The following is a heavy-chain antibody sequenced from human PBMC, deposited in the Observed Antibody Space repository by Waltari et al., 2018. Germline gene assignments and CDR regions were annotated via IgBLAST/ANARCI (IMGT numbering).Heavy chain of an antibody. Sequence: QLQLQESGPGLVKPSETLSLTCTVSGGSISSSSYYWGWIRQPPGKGLEWIGSIYYSGSTYYNPSLKSRVTISVDTSKNQFSLKLSSVTAADTAVYYCARLMVRGVIGLDYWGQGTLVTVSS. V-gene: IGHV4-39*01. J-gene: IGHJ4*02. CDR1: GGSISSSSYY. CDR2: IYYSGST. CDR3: ARLMVRGVIGLDY. D-gene: IGHD3-10*01.